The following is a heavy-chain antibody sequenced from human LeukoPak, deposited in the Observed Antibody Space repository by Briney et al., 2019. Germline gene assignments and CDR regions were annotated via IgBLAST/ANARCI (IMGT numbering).Heavy chain of an antibody. J-gene: IGHJ3*02. D-gene: IGHD3-22*01. CDR1: GYTFTCYY. CDR3: ASYIGITMTEGAFDI. V-gene: IGHV1-2*02. CDR2: INPNSGGT. Sequence: ASGKVSFKASGYTFTCYYMHWVRQAPGQGLGWMGWINPNSGGTNYAQKFQGRVTMTRDTSISTAYMELSRLRSDDTAVYYCASYIGITMTEGAFDIWGQGTMVTVSS.